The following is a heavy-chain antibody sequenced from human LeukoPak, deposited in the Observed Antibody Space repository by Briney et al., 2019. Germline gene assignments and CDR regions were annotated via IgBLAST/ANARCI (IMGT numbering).Heavy chain of an antibody. V-gene: IGHV3-33*06. CDR1: GFTLNSYG. CDR3: AKDPDILTGYYSPGYMDV. CDR2: IWYDGSNK. J-gene: IGHJ6*03. Sequence: PGGSLRLSCAASGFTLNSYGMHWVRQAPGKGLEWVAVIWYDGSNKYYADSVKGRFTISRDNSKNTLYLQMNSLRAEDTAVYYCAKDPDILTGYYSPGYMDVWGKGTTVTVSS. D-gene: IGHD3-9*01.